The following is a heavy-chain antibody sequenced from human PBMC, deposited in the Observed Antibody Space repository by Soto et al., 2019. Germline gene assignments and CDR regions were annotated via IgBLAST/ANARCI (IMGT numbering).Heavy chain of an antibody. CDR1: AGSISRGVYY. CDR3: ARGLNYREFYY. Sequence: QVPLQESGPGLVKPSQTLSLTCTVSAGSISRGVYYWSWIRQHPRKGLEWIGYIYYSGSTYYNPSLKSRVTISVDTSKNQFSLNQSSVTAADTAVYYCARGLNYREFYYWGQGTQVTVSS. CDR2: IYYSGST. J-gene: IGHJ4*02. V-gene: IGHV4-31*03. D-gene: IGHD1-26*01.